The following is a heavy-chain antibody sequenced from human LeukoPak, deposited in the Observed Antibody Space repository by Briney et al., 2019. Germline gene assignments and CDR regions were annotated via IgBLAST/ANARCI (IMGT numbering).Heavy chain of an antibody. V-gene: IGHV3-33*06. CDR1: GFTFSSYG. D-gene: IGHD2-15*01. CDR2: IWYDGSNK. J-gene: IGHJ5*02. CDR3: AKDRLHCSGGSCYSRLHNWFDP. Sequence: PGRSQRLSCAASGFTFSSYGMHWVRQAPGKGLEWVAVIWYDGSNKYYADSVKGRFTISRDNSKNTLYLQMNSLRAEDTAVYYCAKDRLHCSGGSCYSRLHNWFDPWGQGTLVTVSS.